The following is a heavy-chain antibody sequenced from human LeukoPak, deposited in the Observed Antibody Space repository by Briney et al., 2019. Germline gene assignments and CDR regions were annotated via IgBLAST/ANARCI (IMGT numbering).Heavy chain of an antibody. CDR2: IKQDGSEK. V-gene: IGHV3-7*04. D-gene: IGHD6-19*01. J-gene: IGHJ4*02. CDR3: ARAWSYSTGWYNY. Sequence: GGSLRLSCAASGFSFSTYWMSWVRQAPGKGLEWVANIKQDGSEKYYVDSVKGRFTSSRDNAKNSLYLQMNRLRVEDTAVYYCARAWSYSTGWYNYWGQGTLVTVSS. CDR1: GFSFSTYW.